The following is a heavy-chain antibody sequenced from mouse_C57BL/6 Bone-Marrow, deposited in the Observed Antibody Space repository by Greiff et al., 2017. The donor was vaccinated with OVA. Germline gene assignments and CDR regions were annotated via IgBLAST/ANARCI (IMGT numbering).Heavy chain of an antibody. CDR1: GFNIKDYY. CDR3: ARWDYYGSWYFDV. V-gene: IGHV14-2*01. Sequence: VQLKQSGAELVKPGASVKLSCTASGFNIKDYYMHWVKQRTEQGLEWIGRIDPEDGETEYAPKFQGKATITADTSSNTAYLQLSSLTSEDTAVYYCARWDYYGSWYFDVWGTGTTVTVSS. CDR2: IDPEDGET. D-gene: IGHD1-1*01. J-gene: IGHJ1*03.